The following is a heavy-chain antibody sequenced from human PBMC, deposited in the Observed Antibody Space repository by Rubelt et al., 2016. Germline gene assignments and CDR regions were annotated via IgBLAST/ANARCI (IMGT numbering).Heavy chain of an antibody. CDR2: INPNSGGT. J-gene: IGHJ3*02. Sequence: QVQLVQSGSELKKPGASVKASCKASGYTFTGYYMHWVRQAPGQGLEWMGRINPNSGGTNYAQKVQGRGPMTRDTSISTAYMELSRLRYDDTAGYYEASLSLRACDSWGRGKMVNAPS. CDR1: GYTFTGYY. CDR3: ASLSLRACDS. V-gene: IGHV1-2*06.